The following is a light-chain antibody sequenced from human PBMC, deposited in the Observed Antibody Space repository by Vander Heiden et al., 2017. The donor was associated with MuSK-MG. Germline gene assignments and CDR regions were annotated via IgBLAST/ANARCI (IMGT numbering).Light chain of an antibody. CDR2: GAS. J-gene: IGKJ2*03. V-gene: IGKV3-20*01. Sequence: DIVLTQSPGTLSLSPGERATLSCRASQSVSSSYLAWYQQKPGQAPRLLIYGASSRAPGIPDRFSASGSGTDFTLTISRLEPEDIAVYSCEQYGSSSSFGQGAKPK. CDR1: QSVSSSY. CDR3: EQYGSSSS.